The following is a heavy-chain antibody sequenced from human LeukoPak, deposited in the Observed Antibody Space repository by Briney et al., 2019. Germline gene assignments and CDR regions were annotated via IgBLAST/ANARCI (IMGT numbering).Heavy chain of an antibody. J-gene: IGHJ4*02. V-gene: IGHV1-8*01. Sequence: ASVKVSCKASGYTFTSYDINWVRQATGQGLEWMGWMNPNSGNTGYAQKFQGRVTMTRSTSISTAYMELSSLRSEDTAIYYCARGGPYCSSASCYRDWGQGTLVTASS. D-gene: IGHD2-2*01. CDR2: MNPNSGNT. CDR3: ARGGPYCSSASCYRD. CDR1: GYTFTSYD.